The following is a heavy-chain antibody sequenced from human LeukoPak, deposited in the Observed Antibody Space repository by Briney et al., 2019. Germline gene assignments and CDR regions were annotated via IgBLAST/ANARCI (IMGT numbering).Heavy chain of an antibody. CDR2: INLSGGST. J-gene: IGHJ6*02. V-gene: IGHV1-46*01. CDR3: VRHNHMDV. Sequence: ASVKVSCKASGYTFTTYSMHWVRQAPGQGLEWMAIINLSGGSTDYTQKFQGRVTVTRDTSTSTVCMELSSLRSEDTAVYYCVRHNHMDVWGQGTTVTVSS. CDR1: GYTFTTYS.